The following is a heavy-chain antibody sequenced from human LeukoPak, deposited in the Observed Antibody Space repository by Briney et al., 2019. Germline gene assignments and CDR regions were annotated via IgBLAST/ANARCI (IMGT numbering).Heavy chain of an antibody. V-gene: IGHV3-9*01. CDR1: GFTFDDYA. CDR3: AKDISSEAGQWLDY. Sequence: PGGSLRLSCAASGFTFDDYAMHWVRQAPGKGLEWVSGISWNSGSIGYADSVKGRFTIFRDNAKNSLYLQMNSLRAEDTALYYCAKDISSEAGQWLDYWGQGTLVTVSS. J-gene: IGHJ4*02. D-gene: IGHD6-19*01. CDR2: ISWNSGSI.